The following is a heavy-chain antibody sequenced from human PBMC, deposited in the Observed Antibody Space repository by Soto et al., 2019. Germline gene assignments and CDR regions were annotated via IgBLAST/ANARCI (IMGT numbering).Heavy chain of an antibody. CDR2: ISSQAFGGTT. CDR1: GFTFDDYA. J-gene: IGHJ4*02. D-gene: IGHD3-22*01. V-gene: IGHV3-49*04. Sequence: GGSLRLSCTVSGFTFDDYAMSWVRQAPGKGLEWVGFISSQAFGGTTEYAASVEGRFTISTDESKTIAYLQMNSLKAADTAVYFCATVYFYDSSADYYFDYWGQGTLVTVSS. CDR3: ATVYFYDSSADYYFDY.